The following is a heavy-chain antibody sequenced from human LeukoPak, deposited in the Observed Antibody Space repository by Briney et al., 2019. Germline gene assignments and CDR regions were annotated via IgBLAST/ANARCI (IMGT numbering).Heavy chain of an antibody. D-gene: IGHD6-19*01. CDR3: AREVKDSSGWDSLDY. V-gene: IGHV4-30-2*01. Sequence: SETLSLTCTVSGGSISSGGYHWSWIRQPPGKGLEWIGYIYHSGSTYYNPSLKSRVTISVDRPKNQFSLKLSSVTAADTAVYYCAREVKDSSGWDSLDYWGQGTLVTVSS. J-gene: IGHJ4*02. CDR1: GGSISSGGYH. CDR2: IYHSGST.